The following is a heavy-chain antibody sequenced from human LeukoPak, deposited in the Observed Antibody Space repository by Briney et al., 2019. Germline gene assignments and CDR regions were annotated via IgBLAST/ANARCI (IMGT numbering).Heavy chain of an antibody. CDR3: ARDRGMYSSFDY. J-gene: IGHJ4*02. CDR1: GFTFSSYS. V-gene: IGHV3-48*01. Sequence: PGGSLRLSCAASGFTFSSYSMNWVRQAPGKGLEWVSYISSGSSAIYYADSVKGRFTISRDNGKNSLYLQMNSQRAEDTAVYYCARDRGMYSSFDYWGQGTRVTVSS. CDR2: ISSGSSAI. D-gene: IGHD6-19*01.